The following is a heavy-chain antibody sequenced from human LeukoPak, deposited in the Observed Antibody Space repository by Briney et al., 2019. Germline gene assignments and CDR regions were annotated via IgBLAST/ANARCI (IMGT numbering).Heavy chain of an antibody. D-gene: IGHD3-3*01. Sequence: GGSLRLSCAASGFTFDDYAMHWVRQAPGKGLEWVSGISWNSGSIGYADSVKGRFTIFRDNAKNSLYLQMNSLRAEDTALYYCAKAKGHYDFWSGYPMGYYFDYWGQGTLVTVSS. CDR1: GFTFDDYA. CDR3: AKAKGHYDFWSGYPMGYYFDY. J-gene: IGHJ4*02. CDR2: ISWNSGSI. V-gene: IGHV3-9*01.